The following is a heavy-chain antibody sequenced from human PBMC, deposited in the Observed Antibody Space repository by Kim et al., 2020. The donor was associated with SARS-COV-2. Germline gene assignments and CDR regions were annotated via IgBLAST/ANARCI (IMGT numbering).Heavy chain of an antibody. CDR2: ISYDGTNK. CDR1: GFTFRNYA. CDR3: ATALVQWLASRSFYGMDV. D-gene: IGHD6-19*01. J-gene: IGHJ6*02. V-gene: IGHV3-30-3*01. Sequence: GGSLRLSCAASGFTFRNYALHWVRQAPGKGPEWVSVISYDGTNKYYADSVKGRFTISRENSKDTLYLHMNSLTIDDTALYYCATALVQWLASRSFYGMDVWAQETTATVSS.